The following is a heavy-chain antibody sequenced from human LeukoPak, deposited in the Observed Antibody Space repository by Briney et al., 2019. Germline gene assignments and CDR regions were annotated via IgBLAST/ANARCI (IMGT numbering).Heavy chain of an antibody. J-gene: IGHJ5*02. Sequence: PSETLSLTCAVYGGSFSGYYWNWIRQPPGKGLEWIEEINHSGSTNYNPSLKSRVTISVDTSKNQFSLKLSSVTAADTAVYYCARGHRQKRWFDPWGQGTLVTVSS. CDR2: INHSGST. CDR3: ARGHRQKRWFDP. V-gene: IGHV4-34*01. CDR1: GGSFSGYY.